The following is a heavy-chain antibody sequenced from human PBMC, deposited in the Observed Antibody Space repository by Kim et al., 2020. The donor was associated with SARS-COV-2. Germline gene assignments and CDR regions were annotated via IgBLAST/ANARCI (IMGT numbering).Heavy chain of an antibody. Sequence: ASVKVSCKASGYTFTSYAMHWVRQAPGQRLEWMGWINAGNGNTKYSQKFQGRVTITRDTSASTAYMELSSLRSEDTAVYYCARDTYDSSGYYSSRFGAFDIWGQGTMVTVSS. V-gene: IGHV1-3*01. D-gene: IGHD3-22*01. CDR2: INAGNGNT. J-gene: IGHJ3*02. CDR3: ARDTYDSSGYYSSRFGAFDI. CDR1: GYTFTSYA.